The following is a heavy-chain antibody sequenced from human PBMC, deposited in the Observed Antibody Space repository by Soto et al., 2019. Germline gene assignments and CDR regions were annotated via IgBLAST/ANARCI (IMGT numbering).Heavy chain of an antibody. D-gene: IGHD1-1*01. CDR3: ARGPRVSSTGTGAH. CDR1: GFTFSAYW. CDR2: ISDDGSTA. J-gene: IGHJ4*02. V-gene: IGHV3-74*01. Sequence: PGESLKISCAVSGFTFSAYWMHWVRQVPGKGLTWVSRISDDGSTATHADSVKGRFVISRDNAKNSLYLEMNTLRVDDSGLYYCARGPRVSSTGTGAHWGRGTLVTVSS.